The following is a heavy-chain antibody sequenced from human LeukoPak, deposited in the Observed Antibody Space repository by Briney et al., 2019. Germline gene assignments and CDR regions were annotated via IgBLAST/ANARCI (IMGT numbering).Heavy chain of an antibody. Sequence: SVKVSCKACGFTFTSSAMQWVRQARGQRLEWIGWIVVGSGNTNYAQKFQERVTITRDMSTSTAYMELSSLRSEDTAVYYCAALSGYYGSGSYVPWGQGTLVTVSS. J-gene: IGHJ5*02. D-gene: IGHD3-10*01. CDR1: GFTFTSSA. CDR3: AALSGYYGSGSYVP. V-gene: IGHV1-58*02. CDR2: IVVGSGNT.